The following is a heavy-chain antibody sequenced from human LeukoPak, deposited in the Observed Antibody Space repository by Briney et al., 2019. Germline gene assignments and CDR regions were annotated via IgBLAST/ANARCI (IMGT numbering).Heavy chain of an antibody. CDR3: ARPVHTGSSNFAL. V-gene: IGHV4-39*01. CDR2: IFYSGST. CDR1: GGSISSGSSY. Sequence: SETLSLTCTVSGGSISSGSSYWGWIRQPPGKGLEWIGNIFYSGSTYYNPSLKSRVTISADTFANQFSLNLSSVTAADTAVYYCARPVHTGSSNFALWGQGTLVTVSS. J-gene: IGHJ5*02. D-gene: IGHD3-10*01.